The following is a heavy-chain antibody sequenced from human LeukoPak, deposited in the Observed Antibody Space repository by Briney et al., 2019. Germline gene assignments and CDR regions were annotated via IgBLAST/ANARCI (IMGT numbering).Heavy chain of an antibody. CDR3: AREGYASGTRYGMDV. D-gene: IGHD3-10*01. CDR1: GFTVSSNY. Sequence: GGSLRLSCAASGFTVSSNYMSWVRQAPGKGLEWVSVIYAGGTTSYADSVKGRFTISRDSSKNTLYLQMSSLRAEDTAVYYCAREGYASGTRYGMDVWGQGTTVTVSS. V-gene: IGHV3-66*01. CDR2: IYAGGTT. J-gene: IGHJ6*02.